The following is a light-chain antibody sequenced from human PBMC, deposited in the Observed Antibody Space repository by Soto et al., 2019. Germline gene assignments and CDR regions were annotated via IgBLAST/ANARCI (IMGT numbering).Light chain of an antibody. J-gene: IGLJ1*01. CDR3: SSYTGSGNYV. CDR2: DVS. CDR1: SSDVGDYNY. Sequence: SLLTQPASVYGFPGQSITVSSNRSSSDVGDYNYVSWYQQHPGKAPKLMIYDVSNRPSGVSNRFSGSKSGNTASLTISGLQAEDEADYYCSSYTGSGNYVFGTGTKVTVL. V-gene: IGLV2-14*03.